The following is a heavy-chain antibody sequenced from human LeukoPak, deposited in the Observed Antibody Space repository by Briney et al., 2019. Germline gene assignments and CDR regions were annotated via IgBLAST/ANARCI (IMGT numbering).Heavy chain of an antibody. Sequence: SETLSLTCSVSGDSINSVRYYWGWIRQPPGQGLEWIGSITYSGSAYYNPSLRSRVTLSVDASKNQFSLEMTSVTAADTAVYYCARTVSMSGILIIRALGDWGQGTLVTVSS. J-gene: IGHJ4*02. D-gene: IGHD3-3*01. V-gene: IGHV4-39*01. CDR2: ITYSGSA. CDR1: GDSINSVRYY. CDR3: ARTVSMSGILIIRALGD.